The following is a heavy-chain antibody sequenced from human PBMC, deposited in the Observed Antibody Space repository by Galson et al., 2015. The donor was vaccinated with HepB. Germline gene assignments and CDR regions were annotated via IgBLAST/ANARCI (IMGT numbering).Heavy chain of an antibody. CDR2: INAGNGNT. J-gene: IGHJ6*02. D-gene: IGHD4-17*01. CDR1: GYTFTSYA. CDR3: ARGQRAYGYYYYGMDV. V-gene: IGHV1-3*01. Sequence: SVKVSCKASGYTFTSYAMHWVRQAPGQRLEWMGWINAGNGNTKYSQKFQGRVTITRDTSASTAYMELSSLRSEDTAVYYCARGQRAYGYYYYGMDVWGQGTTVTVSS.